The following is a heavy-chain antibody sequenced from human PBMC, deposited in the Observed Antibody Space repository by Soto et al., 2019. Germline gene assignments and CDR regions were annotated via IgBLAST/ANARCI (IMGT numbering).Heavy chain of an antibody. CDR2: ISYDGSNK. V-gene: IGHV3-30-3*01. Sequence: QVQLVESGGGVVQPGRSLRLSCAASGFTFSSYAMHWVRQAPGKGLEWVAVISYDGSNKYYADSVKGRFTISRDNSKNTLYLQMNSLRAEDTAVYYCARDGGITMMLGWFDPWGQGTLVTVSS. J-gene: IGHJ5*02. D-gene: IGHD3-22*01. CDR1: GFTFSSYA. CDR3: ARDGGITMMLGWFDP.